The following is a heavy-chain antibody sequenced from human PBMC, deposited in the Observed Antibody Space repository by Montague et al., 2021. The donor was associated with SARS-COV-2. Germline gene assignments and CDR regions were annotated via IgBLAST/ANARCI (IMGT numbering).Heavy chain of an antibody. CDR1: GGSITSNW. V-gene: IGHV4-59*01. J-gene: IGHJ3*02. CDR3: ARGTFYYGSGSYYVDSFDM. Sequence: SETLSLTCTVSGGSITSNWWSWIRQPPGKGLEWVGYALYTGRSRSNPSLQSRVSISVDTSKNQFSLKLSSVTAADTAVYCCARGTFYYGSGSYYVDSFDMWGQGTMVTVSS. D-gene: IGHD3-10*01. CDR2: ALYTGRS.